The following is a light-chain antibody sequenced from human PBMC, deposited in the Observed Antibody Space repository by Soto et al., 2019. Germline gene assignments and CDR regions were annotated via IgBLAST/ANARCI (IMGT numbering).Light chain of an antibody. V-gene: IGLV2-23*01. CDR1: SSDFGSYKF. J-gene: IGLJ1*01. CDR3: FSFTSTNTHV. Sequence: QSVLTQPASVSGSRGQSVTISCTGTSSDFGSYKFVSWYQHHPGKVPKVIIYETSKRPSGVSDRFSGSKSGNTASLTISGLQAEDEADYYCFSFTSTNTHVFGSGTKVTVL. CDR2: ETS.